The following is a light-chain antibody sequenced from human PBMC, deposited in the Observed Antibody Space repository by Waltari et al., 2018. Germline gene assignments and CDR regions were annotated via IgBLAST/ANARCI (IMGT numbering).Light chain of an antibody. CDR1: QSVSST. CDR2: GAS. J-gene: IGKJ4*01. Sequence: EIVMTQSPATLSVSPGERATLPCRASQSVSSTLAWYQQKPGQPPRPLIYGASPRATATPASFSGSGSWTEFTLAISSLQSEDFAVYYCQQYYEWPLTFGGGTKVEIK. CDR3: QQYYEWPLT. V-gene: IGKV3D-15*01.